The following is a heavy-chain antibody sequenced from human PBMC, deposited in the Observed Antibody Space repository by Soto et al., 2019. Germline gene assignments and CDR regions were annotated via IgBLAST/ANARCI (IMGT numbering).Heavy chain of an antibody. D-gene: IGHD3-3*01. V-gene: IGHV1-3*01. CDR2: INAGNGNT. Sequence: ASVKVSCKASGYTFTSYAMHWVRQAPGQRLEWMGWINAGNGNTKYSQKFQGRVTITRDTSASTAYMELSSLRSEDTAVYYCARVGYDFWSGYYPYGMDVCGKGTTVTVSS. J-gene: IGHJ6*04. CDR1: GYTFTSYA. CDR3: ARVGYDFWSGYYPYGMDV.